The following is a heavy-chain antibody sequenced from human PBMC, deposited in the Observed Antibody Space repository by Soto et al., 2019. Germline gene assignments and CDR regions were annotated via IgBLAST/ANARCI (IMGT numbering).Heavy chain of an antibody. CDR3: VKNSGWFNT. V-gene: IGHV3-23*01. CDR1: GFTFGTTD. J-gene: IGHJ5*02. D-gene: IGHD3-10*01. CDR2: IDGSGGIT. Sequence: PGGSLRLSCAASGFTFGTTDMSWVRQALGEGLEWVSTIDGSGGITYYADSVKGRFTISRDNSRNTVYLQMNSLRGDDTALYYCVKNSGWFNTWGQGALVTVSS.